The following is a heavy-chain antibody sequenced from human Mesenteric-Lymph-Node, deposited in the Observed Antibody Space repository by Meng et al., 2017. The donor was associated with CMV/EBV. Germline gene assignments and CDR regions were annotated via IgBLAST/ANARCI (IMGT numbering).Heavy chain of an antibody. D-gene: IGHD2-21*01. Sequence: GGSLRLSCKGSGYSFSSYWSGWVRQMPDKGLECMGIIFPANSDNKFSPSFQGQVTISVDKSISTAYLQWNSLKASDSAIYYCARLIYCGGDCFGWFDPWGQGTLVTVSS. CDR3: ARLIYCGGDCFGWFDP. CDR2: IFPANSDN. V-gene: IGHV5-51*01. CDR1: GYSFSSYW. J-gene: IGHJ5*02.